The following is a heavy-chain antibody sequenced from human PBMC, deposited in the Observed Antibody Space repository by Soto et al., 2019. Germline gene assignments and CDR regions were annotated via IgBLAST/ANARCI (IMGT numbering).Heavy chain of an antibody. V-gene: IGHV3-53*01. Sequence: EVQLVESGGGLIQPGGSLRLSCAVSGFTVSNNYMSWVRQAPGKGLEGVSVIYSGGYTAYGDSVKGRFTISRDNSKNTFFLQVNALGAGDPGVFSCAAARGGGGYWGQGTLVTVSS. CDR1: GFTVSNNY. J-gene: IGHJ4*02. D-gene: IGHD3-10*01. CDR3: AAARGGGGY. CDR2: IYSGGYT.